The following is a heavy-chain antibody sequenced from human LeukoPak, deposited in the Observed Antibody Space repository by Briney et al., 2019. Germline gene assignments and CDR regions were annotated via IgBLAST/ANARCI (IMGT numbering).Heavy chain of an antibody. CDR3: ASAERFWDAFDI. Sequence: KASETLSLTCTVSGGSISSYYWSWIRKPPGKGLGWIGYIYYSGSTNYNPSLKSRVTISVDTSKNQFSLKLSSVTAADTAVYYCASAERFWDAFDIWGQGTMVTVSS. CDR1: GGSISSYY. D-gene: IGHD3-3*01. J-gene: IGHJ3*02. V-gene: IGHV4-59*08. CDR2: IYYSGST.